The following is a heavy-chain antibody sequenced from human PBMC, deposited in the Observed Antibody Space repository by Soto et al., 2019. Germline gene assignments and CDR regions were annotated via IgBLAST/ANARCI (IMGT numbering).Heavy chain of an antibody. V-gene: IGHV3-9*01. CDR1: GFTFDDFA. CDR2: ISWNSAMI. J-gene: IGHJ4*02. Sequence: EVQLVESGGGLVQPGRSLRLSCAASGFTFDDFAMHWVRQAPGKGLEWVSGISWNSAMIGYADSVKGRFTISRDNAKNSIYLQMSSLRVEDTALYFCAKDNRANRGAFDYWGQGTLVSVSS. CDR3: AKDNRANRGAFDY. D-gene: IGHD3-10*01.